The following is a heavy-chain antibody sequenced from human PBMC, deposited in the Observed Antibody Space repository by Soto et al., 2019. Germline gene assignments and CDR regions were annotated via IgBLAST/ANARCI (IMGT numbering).Heavy chain of an antibody. J-gene: IGHJ6*02. D-gene: IGHD2-2*01. V-gene: IGHV1-69*12. CDR3: ARDPLGYCISTSCYENYYYGMDV. CDR2: IIPIFGTA. Sequence: QVQLVQSGAEVKKPGSSVKVSCKASGGTFSSYAISWVRQAPGQGLEWMGGIIPIFGTANYAQKFQGRVTITADESTSTAYMELSSLRSEDTAVYYCARDPLGYCISTSCYENYYYGMDVWGQGTTVTVSS. CDR1: GGTFSSYA.